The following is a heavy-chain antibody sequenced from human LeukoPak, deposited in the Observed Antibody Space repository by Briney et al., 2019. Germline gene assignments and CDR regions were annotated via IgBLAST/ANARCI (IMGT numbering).Heavy chain of an antibody. CDR1: GGSISSGSYY. V-gene: IGHV4-61*02. Sequence: SETLSLTCTVSGGSISSGSYYWSWIRQPAGKGQEWIGRIYTSGSTNYNPSLKSRVTISVDTSKNQFSLKLSSVTAADTAVYYCARVERGYTYGYTYWRQGTLVTVSS. CDR3: ARVERGYTYGYTY. D-gene: IGHD5-18*01. CDR2: IYTSGST. J-gene: IGHJ4*02.